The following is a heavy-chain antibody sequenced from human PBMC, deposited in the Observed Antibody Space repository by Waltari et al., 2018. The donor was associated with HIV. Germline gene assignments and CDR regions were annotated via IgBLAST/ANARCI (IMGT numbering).Heavy chain of an antibody. V-gene: IGHV3-74*01. CDR1: GFTFSSYW. CDR2: INSDGSST. D-gene: IGHD3-16*01. CDR3: ARGDGHAYPS. J-gene: IGHJ4*02. Sequence: EVQLVESGGGIVQPGGSLRLSCAASGFTFSSYWMHWVRQAPGKGLVWVSGINSDGSSTSYADSVKGRFTISRDNAKNTLYLQMNSLKAEDTAVYYCARGDGHAYPSWGQGTLVTVSS.